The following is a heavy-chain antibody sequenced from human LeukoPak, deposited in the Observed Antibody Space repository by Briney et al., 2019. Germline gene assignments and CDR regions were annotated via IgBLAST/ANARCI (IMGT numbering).Heavy chain of an antibody. V-gene: IGHV1-2*02. CDR3: ARDYGSGSYYNDFDP. Sequence: ASVKVSCKASGYTFTGYYMHWVRQAPGQGLEWMGWINPNSGGTNYAQKFQGRVTMTRDTSISTAYMELSRLRSDDTAVYYCARDYGSGSYYNDFDPWGQGTLVTASS. D-gene: IGHD3-10*01. J-gene: IGHJ5*02. CDR1: GYTFTGYY. CDR2: INPNSGGT.